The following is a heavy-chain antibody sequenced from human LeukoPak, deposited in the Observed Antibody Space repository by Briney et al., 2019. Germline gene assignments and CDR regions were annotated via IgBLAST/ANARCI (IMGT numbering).Heavy chain of an antibody. CDR1: GYTFTSYY. J-gene: IGHJ3*02. CDR2: INPRGGTT. D-gene: IGHD6-13*01. Sequence: ASVKVSCKASGYTFTSYYMHWVRQAPGQGLEWMGIINPRGGTTTYAQNFQGRVTMTRDTSTSTVYTELSNLRSEDTAVYYCARDLSSSQTYCAFDIWGQGTMVTVSS. CDR3: ARDLSSSQTYCAFDI. V-gene: IGHV1-46*01.